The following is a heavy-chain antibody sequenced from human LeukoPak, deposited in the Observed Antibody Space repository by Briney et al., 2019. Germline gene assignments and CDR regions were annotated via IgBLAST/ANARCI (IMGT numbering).Heavy chain of an antibody. CDR3: ARAPGTAYHAYYFDS. D-gene: IGHD2-8*02. V-gene: IGHV4-31*03. CDR1: GGSISTGGYF. Sequence: SETLSLTCTVSGGSISTGGYFWSWIRQHPGRGLEWLVYFYYSGSTYYDPSLKSRVTISVDTSKNQFSLKLTSVTAADTAVYYCARAPGTAYHAYYFDSWGQGTLVTVSS. CDR2: FYYSGST. J-gene: IGHJ4*02.